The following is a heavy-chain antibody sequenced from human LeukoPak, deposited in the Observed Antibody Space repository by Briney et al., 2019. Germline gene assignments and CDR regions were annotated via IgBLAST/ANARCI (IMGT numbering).Heavy chain of an antibody. D-gene: IGHD3-10*02. J-gene: IGHJ6*04. CDR1: GFTFSSYD. CDR2: INSYGAYT. CDR3: AELGITMIGGV. Sequence: GGSLRPSCAASGFTFSSYDMSWVRQAPGKGLEWVSTINSYGAYTYYADSVRGRFTISRDNAKNSLYLQMSSLRAEDTAVYYCAELGITMIGGVWGKGTTVTISS. V-gene: IGHV3-23*01.